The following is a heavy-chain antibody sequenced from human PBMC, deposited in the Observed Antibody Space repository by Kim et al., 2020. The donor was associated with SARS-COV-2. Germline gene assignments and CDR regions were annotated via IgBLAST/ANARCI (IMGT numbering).Heavy chain of an antibody. CDR2: IIPIFGTA. Sequence: SVKVSCKASGGTFSSYAISWVRQAPGQGLEWMGGIIPIFGTANYAQKFQGRVTITADESTSTAYMELSSLRSEDTAVYYCARAHSSSLYYFDYWGQGTLVTVSS. CDR3: ARAHSSSLYYFDY. V-gene: IGHV1-69*13. CDR1: GGTFSSYA. J-gene: IGHJ4*02. D-gene: IGHD6-13*01.